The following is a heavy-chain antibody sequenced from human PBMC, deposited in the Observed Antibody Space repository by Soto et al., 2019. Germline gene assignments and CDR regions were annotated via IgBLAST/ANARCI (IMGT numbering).Heavy chain of an antibody. CDR2: IHRSDST. CDR1: GGSFSGYY. V-gene: IGHV4-34*01. J-gene: IGHJ4*02. Sequence: SETLSLTCAVYGGSFSGYYWSWIRQPPGKGLEWIGEIHRSDSTNYNPSLKSRVTISVDTSKDQFSLKLTSVTAADTAVYYCARGGEYGDYAYWGRGTLVTVSS. CDR3: ARGGEYGDYAY. D-gene: IGHD4-17*01.